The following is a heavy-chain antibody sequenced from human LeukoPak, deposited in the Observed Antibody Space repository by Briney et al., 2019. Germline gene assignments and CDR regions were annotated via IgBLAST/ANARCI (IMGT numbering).Heavy chain of an antibody. V-gene: IGHV3-21*01. CDR1: GFTFSSYS. CDR2: ISSSSSYI. CDR3: ARGGSYSLNWFDP. J-gene: IGHJ5*02. D-gene: IGHD1-26*01. Sequence: GGSLRLSCAASGFTFSSYSMNWVRQAPGKGLEWVSSISSSSSYIYYADSVKGRFTISRDNSKNTLYLQMNSLRAEDTAVYYCARGGSYSLNWFDPWGQGTLVTVSS.